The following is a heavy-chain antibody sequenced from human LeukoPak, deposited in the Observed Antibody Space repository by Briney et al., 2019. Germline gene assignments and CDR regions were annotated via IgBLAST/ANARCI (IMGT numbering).Heavy chain of an antibody. CDR3: ARVQYPYVVPAAIGDY. Sequence: GGSLRLSCAASGFTFSSYSMNWVRQAPGKGLEGVSSISSSSSYIYYADSVKGRFTISRDNAKNSLYLQMNSLRAEDTAVYYCARVQYPYVVPAAIGDYWGQGTLVTVSS. CDR1: GFTFSSYS. J-gene: IGHJ4*02. CDR2: ISSSSSYI. V-gene: IGHV3-21*01. D-gene: IGHD2-2*02.